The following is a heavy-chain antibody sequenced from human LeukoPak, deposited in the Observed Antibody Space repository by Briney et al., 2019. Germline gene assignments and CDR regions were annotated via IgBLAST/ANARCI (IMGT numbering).Heavy chain of an antibody. CDR3: ARERAHYYGSGSRPDY. J-gene: IGHJ4*02. D-gene: IGHD3-10*01. CDR1: GGSFSGYY. Sequence: SETLSLTCAVYGGSFSGYYWSWIRQPPGKGLEWIGEINHSGSTNYNPSLKSRVTISVDTSKNQFSLKLSSVTAADTAVYYCARERAHYYGSGSRPDYWGQGTLVTVSS. V-gene: IGHV4-34*01. CDR2: INHSGST.